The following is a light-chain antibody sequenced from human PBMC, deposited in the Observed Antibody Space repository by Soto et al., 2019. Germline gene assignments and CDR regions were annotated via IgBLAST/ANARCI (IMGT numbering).Light chain of an antibody. Sequence: DIQLTQSPSFLSASVGDRVTITCRASQGISSYLAWYQQKPGKAPNLLIHTASTLQRGVPSRFSGSGSGTEFTLTISSLQPEDFATYYCQQRNSYPITFGQGTRLEIK. J-gene: IGKJ5*01. CDR1: QGISSY. V-gene: IGKV1-9*01. CDR3: QQRNSYPIT. CDR2: TAS.